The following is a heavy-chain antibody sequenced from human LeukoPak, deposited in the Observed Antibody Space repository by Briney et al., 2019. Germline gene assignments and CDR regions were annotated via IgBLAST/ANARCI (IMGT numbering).Heavy chain of an antibody. CDR2: IYYSGST. V-gene: IGHV4-59*01. D-gene: IGHD3-22*01. CDR1: GGSISFCY. CDR3: VRSYDTSGYFHAFDI. Sequence: SETLSLTCTVSGGSISFCYWSWIRQPPGKGLEWIGYIYYSGSTTYNPSLKSRVTISVDASKTQFSLKLSSVTAADTAMYYCVRSYDTSGYFHAFDIWGQGTEVTVSS. J-gene: IGHJ3*02.